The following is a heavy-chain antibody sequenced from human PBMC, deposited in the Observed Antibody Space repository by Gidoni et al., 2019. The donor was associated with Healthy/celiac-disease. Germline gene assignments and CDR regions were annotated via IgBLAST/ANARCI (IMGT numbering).Heavy chain of an antibody. V-gene: IGHV3-30*01. CDR3: ARDRHDFWSGFEKGYYYYGMDV. CDR1: GFPFSSFA. CDR2: ISYNGSNK. D-gene: IGHD3-3*01. J-gene: IGHJ6*02. Sequence: QVQLVESGGGVVPPGRSLRLSCAASGFPFSSFAMPWVRQAPGKGLEWVEVISYNGSNKYYADSVKGRVTISRDNSKNTLYLQMNSLRAEDTAVYYCARDRHDFWSGFEKGYYYYGMDVWGQGTTVTVSS.